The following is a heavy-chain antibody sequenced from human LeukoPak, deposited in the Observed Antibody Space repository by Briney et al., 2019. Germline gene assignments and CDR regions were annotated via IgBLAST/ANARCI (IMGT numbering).Heavy chain of an antibody. CDR1: GGTFSSYA. CDR2: IIPIFGTA. J-gene: IGHJ5*02. V-gene: IGHV1-69*13. D-gene: IGHD3-3*01. CDR3: ARASFTIFGVVIDIHWFDP. Sequence: SVKVSCKASGGTFSSYAISWVRQAPGQGFEWMGGIIPIFGTANYAQKFQGRVTITADESTSTAYMELSSLRSGDTAVYYCARASFTIFGVVIDIHWFDPWGQGTLVTVSS.